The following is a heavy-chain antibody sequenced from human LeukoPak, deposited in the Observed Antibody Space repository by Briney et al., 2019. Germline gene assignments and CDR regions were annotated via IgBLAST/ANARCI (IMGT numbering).Heavy chain of an antibody. CDR2: MDDRGDT. D-gene: IGHD6-13*01. J-gene: IGHJ6*02. Sequence: SETLSLTCTVSGDSMSSYYRSWIRQAPGKGLEWLGHMDDRGDTNYNPSLKGRGSISVDTSKNQFSLKLRSVTAADTAVYYCARDSRYDSGWFDDGLDVWGPGTTVTVSS. CDR3: ARDSRYDSGWFDDGLDV. V-gene: IGHV4-59*01. CDR1: GDSMSSYY.